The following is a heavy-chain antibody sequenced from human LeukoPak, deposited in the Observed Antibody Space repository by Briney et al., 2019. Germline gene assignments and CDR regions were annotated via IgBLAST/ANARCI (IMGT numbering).Heavy chain of an antibody. CDR3: ARLATTVTPYYFDY. D-gene: IGHD4-17*01. CDR1: GYSFTSYW. V-gene: IGHV5-51*01. Sequence: AESLKISCKGSGYSFTSYWIGWVRQMPGKGLEWMGIIYPGDSDTRYTPSFQGQVTISADKSISTAYLQWSSLKASDTAMYYCARLATTVTPYYFDYWGQGTLVTVSS. J-gene: IGHJ4*02. CDR2: IYPGDSDT.